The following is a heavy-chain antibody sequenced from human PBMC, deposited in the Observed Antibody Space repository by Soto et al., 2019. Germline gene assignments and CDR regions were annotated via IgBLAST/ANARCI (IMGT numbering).Heavy chain of an antibody. CDR2: IWYDGSNK. Sequence: QVQLVESGGGVVQPGRSLRLSCAASGFTFSSYGMHWVRQAPGKGLEWVAVIWYDGSNKYYADSEKGRFTISRDNSKNTLYLQMNSLRAEDTAVYYCARDPGYGSGSYYIDWGQGTLVTVSS. J-gene: IGHJ4*02. CDR1: GFTFSSYG. CDR3: ARDPGYGSGSYYID. V-gene: IGHV3-33*01. D-gene: IGHD3-10*01.